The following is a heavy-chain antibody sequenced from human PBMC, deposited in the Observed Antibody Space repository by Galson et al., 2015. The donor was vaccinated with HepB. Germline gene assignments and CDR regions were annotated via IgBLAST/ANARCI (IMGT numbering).Heavy chain of an antibody. CDR1: GFTFSTSA. D-gene: IGHD6-6*01. J-gene: IGHJ6*02. CDR2: IVVGSGNT. Sequence: SVKVSCKASGFTFSTSAVQWVRQARGERLEWIGWIVVGSGNTNYAQKFQERVTITRDMSTRTAYMELSSLRSEDTAVYYCAAPSSSDYYYYGMDVWGQGTTVTVSS. V-gene: IGHV1-58*01. CDR3: AAPSSSDYYYYGMDV.